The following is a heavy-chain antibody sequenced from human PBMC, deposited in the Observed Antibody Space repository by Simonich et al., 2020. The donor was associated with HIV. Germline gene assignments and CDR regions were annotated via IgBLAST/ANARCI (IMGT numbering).Heavy chain of an antibody. V-gene: IGHV3-30*07. CDR1: GFTFSSYA. D-gene: IGHD3-16*01. CDR2: ISYDGSNK. CDR3: ASGGSISSVWADDY. J-gene: IGHJ4*02. Sequence: QVQLVESVGGVVQPGRSLRLSCAASGFTFSSYAMHWVRQAPGKGLEWVAVISYDGSNKYYADSVKGRFTISRENSKNTLYLQRNSLRAEDTAVYYCASGGSISSVWADDYWGQGTLVTVSS.